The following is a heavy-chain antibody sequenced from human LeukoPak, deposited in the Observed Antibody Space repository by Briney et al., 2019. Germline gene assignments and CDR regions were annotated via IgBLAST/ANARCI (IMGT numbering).Heavy chain of an antibody. CDR1: GLTFDDYA. J-gene: IGHJ4*02. CDR2: ISWNSGSI. D-gene: IGHD6-13*01. V-gene: IGHV3-9*03. Sequence: GGSLRLSCAASGLTFDDYAMHWVRQAPGKGLEWVSGISWNSGSIGYADSVKGRFTISRDNAKNSLYLQMNSLRAEDMALYYCAKAMGYISSELIFDYWGQGTLVTVSS. CDR3: AKAMGYISSELIFDY.